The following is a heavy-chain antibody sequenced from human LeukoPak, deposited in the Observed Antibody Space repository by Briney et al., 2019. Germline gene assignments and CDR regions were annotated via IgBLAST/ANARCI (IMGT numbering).Heavy chain of an antibody. V-gene: IGHV3-30-3*01. D-gene: IGHD4-17*01. CDR3: AKVNYGDYVGIAVDY. CDR1: GFTFSSYA. CDR2: ISYDGSNK. J-gene: IGHJ4*02. Sequence: GGSLRLSCAASGFTFSSYAIHWVRQAPGKGLEWVAVISYDGSNKYYADSVKGRFTISRDNSKNTLYLQMNSLRAEDTAVYYCAKVNYGDYVGIAVDYWGQGTLVTVSS.